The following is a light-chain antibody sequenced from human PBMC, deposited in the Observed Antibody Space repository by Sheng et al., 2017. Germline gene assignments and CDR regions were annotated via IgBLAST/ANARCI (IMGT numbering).Light chain of an antibody. V-gene: IGLV1-40*01. CDR1: SSNIGAQYD. Sequence: QPVLTQPPSVSGAPGQRVTISCTGSSSNIGAQYDVHWYQQFPGTAPKLLIYAYTDRPSGVPDRFSGSKSGTSASLAITGLQAEDEADYYCQSYDTSLSAWVFGGGTKLTVL. CDR2: AYT. CDR3: QSYDTSLSAWV. J-gene: IGLJ3*02.